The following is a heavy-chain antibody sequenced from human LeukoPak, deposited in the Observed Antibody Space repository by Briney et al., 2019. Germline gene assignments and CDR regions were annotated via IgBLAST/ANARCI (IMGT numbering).Heavy chain of an antibody. V-gene: IGHV3-9*01. J-gene: IGHJ4*02. CDR1: GFTFDDYA. CDR2: ISWNSGSI. Sequence: PGRSLRLSCAASGFTFDDYAMHWVRQAPGKGLEWVSGISWNSGSIGYADSVKGRFTISRDNAKNSLYLQMNSLRAEDTAVYYCAKDGVYSSGWLLYWGQGTLVTVSS. CDR3: AKDGVYSSGWLLY. D-gene: IGHD6-19*01.